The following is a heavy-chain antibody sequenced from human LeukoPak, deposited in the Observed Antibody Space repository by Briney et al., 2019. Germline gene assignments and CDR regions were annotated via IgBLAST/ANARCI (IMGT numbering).Heavy chain of an antibody. CDR3: AKGPVYYMDV. Sequence: SGGSLRLSCAATGFTFDDYAMHWVRQAPGKGLEWVSGISWNSGSIGYADSVKGRFTISRDNAKNSLYLQMNSLRAEDTALYYCAKGPVYYMDVWGKGTTVTVSS. CDR2: ISWNSGSI. J-gene: IGHJ6*03. CDR1: GFTFDDYA. D-gene: IGHD4-11*01. V-gene: IGHV3-9*01.